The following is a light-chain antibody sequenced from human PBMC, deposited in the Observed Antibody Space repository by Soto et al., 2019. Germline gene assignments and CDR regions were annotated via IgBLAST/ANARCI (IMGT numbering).Light chain of an antibody. V-gene: IGLV2-14*01. J-gene: IGLJ1*01. CDR3: SSYKSSTTYV. CDR2: AVT. Sequence: QSVLTQPASVSGSPGQSITISCTGTSSDVGGYEYVSWYQQYLGKAPKLMIYAVTNRPSGVSNRFSGSKSGNTASLTISGLQAEDEADYYCSSYKSSTTYVFGTGTKVTVL. CDR1: SSDVGGYEY.